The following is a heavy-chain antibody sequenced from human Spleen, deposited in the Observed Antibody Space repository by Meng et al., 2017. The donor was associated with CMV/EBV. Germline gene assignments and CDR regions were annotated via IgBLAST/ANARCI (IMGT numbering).Heavy chain of an antibody. Sequence: GESLKISCAASGFTFSSYDMHWVRQGTGKGLEWVSGIGIAGDTHYTGSVKGRFTISRENDKNSLYLQMNSLRAGDTVVYYCARDRYGMDVWGQGTTVTVSS. CDR1: GFTFSSYD. CDR2: IGIAGDT. CDR3: ARDRYGMDV. J-gene: IGHJ6*02. V-gene: IGHV3-13*01.